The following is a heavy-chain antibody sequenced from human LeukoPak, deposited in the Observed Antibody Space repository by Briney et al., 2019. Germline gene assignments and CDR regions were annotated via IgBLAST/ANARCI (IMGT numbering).Heavy chain of an antibody. CDR3: ARDATTTVGWVYMDV. CDR1: GFTFNTYE. Sequence: GGSLRLSCAASGFTFNTYELNWVRQAPGKGLEWLAHISNSGDTIHYATSVEDRFTISRDNAKSSVYLQMNSLRVEDTALYYCARDATTTVGWVYMDVWGKGTAVTIS. V-gene: IGHV3-48*03. CDR2: ISNSGDTI. D-gene: IGHD4-11*01. J-gene: IGHJ6*03.